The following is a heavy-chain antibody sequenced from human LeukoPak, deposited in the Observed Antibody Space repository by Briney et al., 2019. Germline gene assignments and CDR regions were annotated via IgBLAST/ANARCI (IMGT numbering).Heavy chain of an antibody. CDR2: ISGSGGST. V-gene: IGHV3-23*01. D-gene: IGHD2-2*01. CDR3: AKDYNIVVVPAAMPMPIDY. CDR1: GFTFSSYA. J-gene: IGHJ4*02. Sequence: GGSLRLSCTASGFTFSSYAMSWVRQAPGKGLEWVSAISGSGGSTYYADSVKGRFTISRDNSKNTLYLQMNSLRAEDTAVYYCAKDYNIVVVPAAMPMPIDYWGQGTLVTVSS.